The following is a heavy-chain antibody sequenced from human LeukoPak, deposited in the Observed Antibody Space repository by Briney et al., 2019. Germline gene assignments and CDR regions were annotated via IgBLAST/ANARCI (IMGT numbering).Heavy chain of an antibody. CDR3: ARFSRSAGPDY. V-gene: IGHV4-34*01. Sequence: PSGTLSLTCAVYGGSFSGYYWSWIRQPPGKGLEWIGEINHSGSTNYNPSLKSRVTISVDTSKNQFSLKLSSVTAADTAVYYCARFSRSAGPDYWGQETLVTVSS. D-gene: IGHD2-15*01. CDR1: GGSFSGYY. J-gene: IGHJ4*02. CDR2: INHSGST.